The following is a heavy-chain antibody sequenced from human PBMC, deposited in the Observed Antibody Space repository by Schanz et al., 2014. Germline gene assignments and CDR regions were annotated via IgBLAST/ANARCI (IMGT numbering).Heavy chain of an antibody. CDR3: AKALPSHSSGSIDY. CDR2: QWSDGSKR. V-gene: IGHV3-30*02. J-gene: IGHJ4*02. D-gene: IGHD3-22*01. CDR1: GFSFSDYG. Sequence: VQLVESGGGLVKPGGSLRLSCAASGFSFSDYGMHWVRQAPGKGLEWVSFQWSDGSKRYYADSVKGRFTISRDNSKNTLYLQVDSLRPDDTAVYFCAKALPSHSSGSIDYWGQGSLVTVS.